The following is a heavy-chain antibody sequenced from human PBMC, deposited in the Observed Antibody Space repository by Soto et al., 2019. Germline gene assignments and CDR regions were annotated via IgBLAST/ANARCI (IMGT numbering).Heavy chain of an antibody. Sequence: WTWLRQPPGKGLEWIGYIYYSGSTNYNPSLKSRVTISVDTSKNQFSLKLSSVTAADTAVYYCARDLSLDYWGQGTLVTVSS. CDR2: IYYSGST. D-gene: IGHD3-16*02. J-gene: IGHJ4*02. CDR3: ARDLSLDY. V-gene: IGHV4-59*01.